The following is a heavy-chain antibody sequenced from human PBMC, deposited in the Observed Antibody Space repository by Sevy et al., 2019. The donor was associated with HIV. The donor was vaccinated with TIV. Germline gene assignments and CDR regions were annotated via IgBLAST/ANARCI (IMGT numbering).Heavy chain of an antibody. CDR1: GFTFSSYA. V-gene: IGHV3-23*01. CDR2: IGGSGGST. CDR3: AKDRVTVFGVVVTFDS. Sequence: GGSLRLSCAASGFTFSSYAMNWVRQAPGKGLEWVSAIGGSGGSTYYADSVKGRFTISRDTSRNTLYLQMNSLRVEDSAVYFCAKDRVTVFGVVVTFDSWGQGTLVTVSS. J-gene: IGHJ4*02. D-gene: IGHD3-3*01.